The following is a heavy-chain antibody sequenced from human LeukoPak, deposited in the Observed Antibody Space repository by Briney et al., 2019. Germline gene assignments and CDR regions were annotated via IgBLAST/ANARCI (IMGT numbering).Heavy chain of an antibody. CDR3: ARVDADASTETTNYFDY. J-gene: IGHJ4*02. D-gene: IGHD4-17*01. CDR1: GYIFTNYY. V-gene: IGHV1-46*01. CDR2: INPSGGST. Sequence: ASVKVSCKASGYIFTNYYMHWVRQAPGQGLEWMGVINPSGGSTSYAQRFHGRVSMTRDMSTRTVYMELSSLTSEDTAVYYCARVDADASTETTNYFDYWGRGTLVTVSS.